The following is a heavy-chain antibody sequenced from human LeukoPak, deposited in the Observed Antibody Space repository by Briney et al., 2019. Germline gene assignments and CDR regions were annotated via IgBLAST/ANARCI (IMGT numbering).Heavy chain of an antibody. V-gene: IGHV3-30*02. CDR1: GFTFSSYG. D-gene: IGHD6-19*01. J-gene: IGHJ3*02. Sequence: GGSLRLSCAASGFTFSSYGMHWVRQAPGKGLEWVAFIRYDGSNKYYADSVKGRFTISRDNSKNTLYLQMNSLRAEDTAVYYCARDRPDSSGWYRAFDIWGQGTMVTVSS. CDR3: ARDRPDSSGWYRAFDI. CDR2: IRYDGSNK.